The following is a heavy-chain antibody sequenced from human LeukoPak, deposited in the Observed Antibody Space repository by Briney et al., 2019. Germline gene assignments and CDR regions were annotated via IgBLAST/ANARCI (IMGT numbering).Heavy chain of an antibody. Sequence: SETLSLTCTVSGGSISSYYWSWIRQPAGKGLEWIGRVYTTGSTNYNPSLKSRVTMSVDTSKNQLSLKMTSVTAADTAVYYCARWHSSSWTFDYWGQGTLVTVFS. D-gene: IGHD6-13*01. J-gene: IGHJ4*02. CDR2: VYTTGST. CDR3: ARWHSSSWTFDY. CDR1: GGSISSYY. V-gene: IGHV4-4*07.